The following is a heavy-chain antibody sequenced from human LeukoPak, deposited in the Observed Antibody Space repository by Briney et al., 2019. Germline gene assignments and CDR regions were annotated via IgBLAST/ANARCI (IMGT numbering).Heavy chain of an antibody. V-gene: IGHV1-2*02. CDR1: GYTFTGYY. CDR3: ARDHFLEGSYLSY. D-gene: IGHD1-26*01. CDR2: INPNSGGT. Sequence: GASVKVSCKASGYTFTGYYMHWVRQAPGQGLEWMGWINPNSGGTNYAQKFQGRVTMTRDTSISTAYMELSRLRSDDTAVYYCARDHFLEGSYLSYWGQGTLVTVSS. J-gene: IGHJ4*02.